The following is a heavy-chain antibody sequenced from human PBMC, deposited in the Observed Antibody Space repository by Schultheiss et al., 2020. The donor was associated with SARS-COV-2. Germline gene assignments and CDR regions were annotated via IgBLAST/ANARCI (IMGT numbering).Heavy chain of an antibody. Sequence: GGSLRLSCAASGFTFSSYAMSWVRQAPGKGLMWVARTNEDGTITNYADSVKGRLIISRDNSKNTLYLQLNSLRAEDTAIYYCAKDFWTFGEISNFFDFWGQGTPVTVSS. V-gene: IGHV3-23*01. CDR3: AKDFWTFGEISNFFDF. J-gene: IGHJ4*01. CDR2: TNEDGTIT. D-gene: IGHD3-10*01. CDR1: GFTFSSYA.